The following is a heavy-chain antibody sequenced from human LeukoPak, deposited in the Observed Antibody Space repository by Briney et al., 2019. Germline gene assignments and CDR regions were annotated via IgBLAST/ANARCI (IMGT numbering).Heavy chain of an antibody. CDR2: MKQDGREN. CDR1: AVSFSDHC. V-gene: IGHV3-7*01. J-gene: IGHJ4*02. D-gene: IGHD3-10*01. CDR3: ARGAGVFGY. Sequence: GGSLRLSCAASAVSFSDHCMTWVRQAPGKGQKWVPNMKQDGRENWYMDSVMGRFPISIDKATNSLYLQMDSLRAEYMAVYCCARGAGVFGYWGQGTLVTVSS.